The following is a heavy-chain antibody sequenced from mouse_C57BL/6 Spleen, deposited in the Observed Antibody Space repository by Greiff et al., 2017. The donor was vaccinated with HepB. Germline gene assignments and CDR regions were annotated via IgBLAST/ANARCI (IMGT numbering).Heavy chain of an antibody. Sequence: DVHLVESGGGLVKPGGSLKLSCAASGFTFSDYGMHWVRQAPEKGLEWVAYISSGSSTIYYADTVKGRFTISRDNAKNTLFLQMTSLRSEDTAMYDCARLYSNHWYFDVWGTGTTVTVSS. CDR2: ISSGSSTI. D-gene: IGHD2-5*01. V-gene: IGHV5-17*01. J-gene: IGHJ1*03. CDR1: GFTFSDYG. CDR3: ARLYSNHWYFDV.